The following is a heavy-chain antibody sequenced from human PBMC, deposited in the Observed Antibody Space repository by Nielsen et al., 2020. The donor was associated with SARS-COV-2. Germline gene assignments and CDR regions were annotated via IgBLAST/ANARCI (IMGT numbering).Heavy chain of an antibody. CDR3: ARERVGGITIFGVVTRYGMDV. CDR1: GGSISSGDYY. D-gene: IGHD3-3*01. CDR2: IYYSGSN. V-gene: IGHV4-30-4*01. Sequence: SETLSLTCTVSGGSISSGDYYWSWIRQPPGKGLEWIGYIYYSGSNYYNPSLKSRVTISVDTSKNQFSLKLSSVTAADTALYYCARERVGGITIFGVVTRYGMDVWGQGTTVTVSS. J-gene: IGHJ6*02.